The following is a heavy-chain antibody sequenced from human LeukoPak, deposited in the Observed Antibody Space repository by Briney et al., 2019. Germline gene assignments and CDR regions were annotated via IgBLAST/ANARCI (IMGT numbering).Heavy chain of an antibody. D-gene: IGHD4-17*01. Sequence: GRSLRLSCAASGFTFDDYAMHWVRQAPGKGLEWVSGISWNSGSIGYADSVKGRFTISRDSAKNSLYLQMNSLRAEDTALYYCAKVGRTTVTSNWFDPWGQGTLVTVSS. CDR2: ISWNSGSI. V-gene: IGHV3-9*01. CDR3: AKVGRTTVTSNWFDP. J-gene: IGHJ5*02. CDR1: GFTFDDYA.